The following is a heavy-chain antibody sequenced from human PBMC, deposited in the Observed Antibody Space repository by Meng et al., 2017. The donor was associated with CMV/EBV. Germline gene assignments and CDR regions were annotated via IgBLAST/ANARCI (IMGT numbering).Heavy chain of an antibody. CDR1: GYTFTGYY. Sequence: ASVKVSCKASGYTFTGYYMHWVRQAPGQGLEWMGWINPNSGGTNYAQKFQGRVTMTRDTSISTAYMELSRLRSDDTAVYYCARASPAIFGQHYYYYGMDVWGQGTTVTVSS. CDR2: INPNSGGT. CDR3: ARASPAIFGQHYYYYGMDV. D-gene: IGHD2-2*02. V-gene: IGHV1-2*02. J-gene: IGHJ6*02.